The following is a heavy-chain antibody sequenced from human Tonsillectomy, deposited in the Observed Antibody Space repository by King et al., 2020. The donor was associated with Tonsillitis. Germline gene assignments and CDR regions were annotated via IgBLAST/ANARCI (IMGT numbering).Heavy chain of an antibody. Sequence: VQLQQSGPGLVKPSQTLSLTCAISGDSVSSNSAAWNWIRQSPSRGLEWLGRAYYRSKWFNDYAVSLKSRITINPDTSENQFSLQLDSVTPEDTAVYYCARGHGDSSGENFDYWGQGTLVTVSS. V-gene: IGHV6-1*01. D-gene: IGHD3-22*01. CDR1: GDSVSSNSAA. J-gene: IGHJ4*02. CDR2: AYYRSKWFN. CDR3: ARGHGDSSGENFDY.